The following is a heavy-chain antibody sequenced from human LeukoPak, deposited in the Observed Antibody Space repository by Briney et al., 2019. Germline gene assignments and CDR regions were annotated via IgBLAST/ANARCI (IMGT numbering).Heavy chain of an antibody. CDR3: AKSTRSSMIVLPAVDY. V-gene: IGHV3-53*01. Sequence: GGSLRLSCAASGFTVSSNYMTWVSQAPGQGLEWVSVIYFGGTTYYADSVKGRFTISRDNSKNTVYLQMNSLRAEDTAVYYCAKSTRSSMIVLPAVDYWGQGTLVTVSS. CDR2: IYFGGTT. D-gene: IGHD3-22*01. J-gene: IGHJ4*02. CDR1: GFTVSSNY.